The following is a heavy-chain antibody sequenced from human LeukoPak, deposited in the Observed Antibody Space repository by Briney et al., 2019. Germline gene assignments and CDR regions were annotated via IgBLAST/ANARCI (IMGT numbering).Heavy chain of an antibody. CDR3: ARGSSGYYPIDY. CDR1: GGTFSIYA. D-gene: IGHD3-22*01. V-gene: IGHV1-69*13. J-gene: IGHJ4*02. CDR2: IIPIFGTA. Sequence: SVKVSCKASGGTFSIYAISWVRQAPGQGLEWMGGIIPIFGTANYAQKFQGRVTITADESTSTAYMELSSLRSEDTAVYYCARGSSGYYPIDYWGQGTLVTVSS.